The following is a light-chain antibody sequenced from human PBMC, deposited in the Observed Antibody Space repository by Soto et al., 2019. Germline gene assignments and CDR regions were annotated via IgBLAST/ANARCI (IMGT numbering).Light chain of an antibody. CDR1: QDIRNF. CDR2: AAS. CDR3: QNYSSVPI. Sequence: DIQMTQSPTSLSASVGDRVTITCRASQDIRNFVAWYQQKPGKAPKLLIYAASTLHSGLPSRFSGSGSGTDFTLTINLLQPEDVATYSCQNYSSVPIFGPGTKVEIK. V-gene: IGKV1-27*01. J-gene: IGKJ3*01.